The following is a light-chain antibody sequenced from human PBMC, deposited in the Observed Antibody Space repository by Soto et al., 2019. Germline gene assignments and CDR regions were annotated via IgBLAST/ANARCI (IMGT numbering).Light chain of an antibody. J-gene: IGKJ1*01. CDR3: QNYNSAPET. Sequence: DIQMTQSPSSLSASVGDKVTITCRASQGISSYLAWYQQKPGKVPKVLIYAASTLHSGVPSRFSGSGSGTEFTLTISNLQPEDVATYYCQNYNSAPETFGPGTKVEIK. CDR2: AAS. V-gene: IGKV1-27*01. CDR1: QGISSY.